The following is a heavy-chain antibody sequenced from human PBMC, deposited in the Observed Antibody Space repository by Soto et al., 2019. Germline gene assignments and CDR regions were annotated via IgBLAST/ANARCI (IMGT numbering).Heavy chain of an antibody. CDR2: IVVGSGNT. Sequence: ASEKVSCKASGFTFTSSAVQWVRQARGQRLEWIGWIVVGSGNTNYAQKFQERVTITRDMSTSTAYMELSSLRSEDTAVYYCAADSNASYYYGSGSYQTWGQGTLVTVSS. CDR3: AADSNASYYYGSGSYQT. V-gene: IGHV1-58*01. CDR1: GFTFTSSA. J-gene: IGHJ5*02. D-gene: IGHD3-10*01.